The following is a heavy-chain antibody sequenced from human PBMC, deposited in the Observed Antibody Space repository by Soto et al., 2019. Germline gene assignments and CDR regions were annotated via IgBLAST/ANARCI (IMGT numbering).Heavy chain of an antibody. CDR3: ARELASPEAFDI. J-gene: IGHJ3*02. CDR2: ISSSSSYI. CDR1: GFTFSSYS. V-gene: IGHV3-21*01. D-gene: IGHD3-3*02. Sequence: PGGSLRLSCAASGFTFSSYSMNWVRQAPGKGLEWVSSISSSSSYIYYADSVKGRFTISRDKAKNSLYLQMNSLRAEDTAVYYCARELASPEAFDIWGQGTMVTVSS.